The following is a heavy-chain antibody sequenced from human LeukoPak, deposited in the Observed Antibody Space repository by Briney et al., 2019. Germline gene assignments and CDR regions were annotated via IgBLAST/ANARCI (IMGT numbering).Heavy chain of an antibody. V-gene: IGHV3-7*01. CDR3: SRGEAAGPDY. Sequence: GGALRLSCAASGFTLSKYWMIWVRQAPGKGLEWVANIWIDGSEQYYVDSVKGRFTLSQGKAKNSPYLQKNRPRAEETAVYLSSRGEAAGPDYWGQRTLVTFSS. D-gene: IGHD6-13*01. CDR1: GFTLSKYW. J-gene: IGHJ4*02. CDR2: IWIDGSEQ.